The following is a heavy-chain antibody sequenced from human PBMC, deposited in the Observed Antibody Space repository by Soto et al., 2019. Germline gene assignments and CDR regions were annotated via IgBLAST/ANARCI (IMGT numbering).Heavy chain of an antibody. D-gene: IGHD1-1*01. CDR3: ATWHEREHAYDV. V-gene: IGHV3-53*01. Sequence: GGSLGLYCSAFGLTISGKKYVAWVRQAPGKGLEWVSALYDVDGSFYADSVKGRFTTSSDSSKTTVYLQMNDLRPDDTAVYYCATWHEREHAYDVWGQGTTVTVSS. J-gene: IGHJ3*01. CDR1: GLTISGKKY. CDR2: LYDVDGS.